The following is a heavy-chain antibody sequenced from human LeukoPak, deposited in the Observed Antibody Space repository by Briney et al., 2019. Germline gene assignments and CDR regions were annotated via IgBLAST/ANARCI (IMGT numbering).Heavy chain of an antibody. J-gene: IGHJ4*02. CDR2: IRSKVYGGTT. CDR3: TRDYGGFDY. CDR1: GFTFGDYV. D-gene: IGHD4-23*01. Sequence: GGSLRLSCRSSGFTFGDYVMTWVRQAPGKGLEWVGFIRSKVYGGTTEYAASVKGRFIISRDDSKSIAYLQMNSLETEDTAGYYCTRDYGGFDYWGQGTLVTVSS. V-gene: IGHV3-49*04.